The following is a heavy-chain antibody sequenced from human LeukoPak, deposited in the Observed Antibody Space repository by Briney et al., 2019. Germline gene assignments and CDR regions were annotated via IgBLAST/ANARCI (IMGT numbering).Heavy chain of an antibody. J-gene: IGHJ4*02. Sequence: PSETLSLTCAVYGGSFSGYYWSWIRQPPEKGLEWIGEINHSGSTNYNPSLKSRVTISVDTSKNQFSLKLSSVTAADTAVYYCARGKIVVAATTPGDFDYWGQETLVTVSS. CDR1: GGSFSGYY. CDR3: ARGKIVVAATTPGDFDY. CDR2: INHSGST. V-gene: IGHV4-34*01. D-gene: IGHD2-15*01.